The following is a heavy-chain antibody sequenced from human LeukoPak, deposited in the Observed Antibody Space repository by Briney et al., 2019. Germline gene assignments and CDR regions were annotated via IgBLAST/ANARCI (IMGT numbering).Heavy chain of an antibody. CDR1: GFTFTTYT. Sequence: PGGSLRLSCAASGFTFTTYTMSWVRQAPGKGLEWVSAISGSGGSTYYADSVKGRFTISRDNSKNTLYLQMNSLRAEDTAVYYCAKVEGAATPRSIDYWGQGTLVTVSS. J-gene: IGHJ4*02. CDR3: AKVEGAATPRSIDY. CDR2: ISGSGGST. D-gene: IGHD1-26*01. V-gene: IGHV3-23*01.